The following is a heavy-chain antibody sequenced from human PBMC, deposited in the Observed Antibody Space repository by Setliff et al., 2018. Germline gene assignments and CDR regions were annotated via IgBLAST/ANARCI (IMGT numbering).Heavy chain of an antibody. CDR3: ARSGWLREYYFDY. CDR1: GYTFTGYY. J-gene: IGHJ4*02. Sequence: ASVKVSCKASGYTFTGYYMYWVRQAPGQGLEWMGWINPNSGGTNYAQKFQGWVTMTRDTSISTAYMELSRLRSDDTAVYYCARSGWLREYYFDYWGQGTLVTVSS. D-gene: IGHD5-12*01. V-gene: IGHV1-2*04. CDR2: INPNSGGT.